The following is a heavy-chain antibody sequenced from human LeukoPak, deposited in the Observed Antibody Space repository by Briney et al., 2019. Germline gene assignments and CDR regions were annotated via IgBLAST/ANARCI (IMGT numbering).Heavy chain of an antibody. CDR3: ARVLRGVEDYMDV. CDR2: INPNSGGT. Sequence: ASVTVSFKASGYTFTGYYMHWVRQAPGQGLEWMGWINPNSGGTNYAQKFQGRVTMTRDTSISTAYMELSRLRSDDTAVYYCARVLRGVEDYMDVWGKGTTVTVSS. CDR1: GYTFTGYY. J-gene: IGHJ6*03. D-gene: IGHD2-15*01. V-gene: IGHV1-2*02.